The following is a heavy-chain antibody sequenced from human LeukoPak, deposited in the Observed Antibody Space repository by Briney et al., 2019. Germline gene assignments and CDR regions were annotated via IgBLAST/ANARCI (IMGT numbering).Heavy chain of an antibody. CDR3: TREARVGNWFDP. D-gene: IGHD2-2*01. J-gene: IGHJ5*02. Sequence: ASVKVSCRASGYTFTDYYIHWVRQAPGQGLEWMGWINPDNGGTNYAQKFQGRVTMTRDTSIRTVYMDLSRLRSDDTAVFYCTREARVGNWFDPWGQGAQVTVSS. CDR2: INPDNGGT. CDR1: GYTFTDYY. V-gene: IGHV1-2*02.